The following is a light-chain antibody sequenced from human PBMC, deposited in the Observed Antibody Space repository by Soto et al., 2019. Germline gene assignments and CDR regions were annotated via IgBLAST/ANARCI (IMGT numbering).Light chain of an antibody. CDR3: SSYTSISTRV. J-gene: IGLJ3*02. Sequence: QSALTQPASVSGSPGQSITISCTGTSSDVGGYNYVSWYQQQPGTAPKLMIYDVSNRPSGVSNRFSGSKSGNTASLTIAGLQAEDEDDYYCSSYTSISTRVFGGGTKLTVL. CDR1: SSDVGGYNY. CDR2: DVS. V-gene: IGLV2-14*01.